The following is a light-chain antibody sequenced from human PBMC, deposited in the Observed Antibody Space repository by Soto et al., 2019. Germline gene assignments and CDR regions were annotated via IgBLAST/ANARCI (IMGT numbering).Light chain of an antibody. CDR1: QDISNY. CDR3: QQYDSLPLT. Sequence: DIQMTQSPSSLSASVGDRFTVTCQASQDISNYLNWYQQKPGKAPKLLIYDASNLETGVPSRFSGSGSGTDFTFTISSLQPEDIATYYCQQYDSLPLTFGGGTKVDIK. CDR2: DAS. J-gene: IGKJ4*01. V-gene: IGKV1-33*01.